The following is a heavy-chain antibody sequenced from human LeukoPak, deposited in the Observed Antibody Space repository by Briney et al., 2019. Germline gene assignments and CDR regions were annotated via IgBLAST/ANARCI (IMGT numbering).Heavy chain of an antibody. Sequence: SETLSLTCALYGGSFSSYSWSCTWLRPTPEKGLEWIGEIYEKGNANYNPSLKSRVTIDLDTSKNQFSLKLTSMTAADTAMYYCARGYYPPRWYFDLWGRGTLVTVSS. CDR3: ARGYYPPRWYFDL. J-gene: IGHJ2*01. CDR2: IYEKGNA. CDR1: GGSFSSYS. V-gene: IGHV4-34*01. D-gene: IGHD3-10*01.